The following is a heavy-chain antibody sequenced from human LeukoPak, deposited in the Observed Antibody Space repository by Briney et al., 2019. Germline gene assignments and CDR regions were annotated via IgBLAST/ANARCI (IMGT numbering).Heavy chain of an antibody. CDR2: IRSKAYGGTT. Sequence: GGSLRLSCTASGFTFGDYAMSWVRQAPGKGLEWVGFIRSKAYGGTTEYAASVKGRFTISRDDSKSIAYLQMNSLKTEDTAVYYCTRGGGSSWYDYFDYWGQGTLVTVSS. V-gene: IGHV3-49*04. J-gene: IGHJ4*02. D-gene: IGHD6-13*01. CDR3: TRGGGSSWYDYFDY. CDR1: GFTFGDYA.